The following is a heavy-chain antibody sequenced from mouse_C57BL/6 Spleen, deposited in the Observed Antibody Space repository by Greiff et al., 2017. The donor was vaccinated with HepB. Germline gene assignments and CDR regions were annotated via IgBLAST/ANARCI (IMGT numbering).Heavy chain of an antibody. CDR3: ARSGYYGYDAYYFDY. V-gene: IGHV1-26*01. J-gene: IGHJ2*01. Sequence: EVQLQQSGPELVKPGASVKISCKASGYTFTDYYMNWVKQSHGKSLEWIGDINPNNGGTSYNQKFKGKATLTVDKSSSTAYMELRSLTSEDSAVYYCARSGYYGYDAYYFDYWGQGTTLTVSS. D-gene: IGHD2-2*01. CDR2: INPNNGGT. CDR1: GYTFTDYY.